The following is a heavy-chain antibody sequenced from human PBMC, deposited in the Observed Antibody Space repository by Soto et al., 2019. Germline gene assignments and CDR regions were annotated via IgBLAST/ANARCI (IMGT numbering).Heavy chain of an antibody. J-gene: IGHJ5*02. Sequence: QVQLVQSGAEVKKPGSSVKVSCKASGGTFSSYAISWVRQAPGQGLEWMGGIIPIFGTANYAQKFRGRVTITADESTSTAYMGLSSLRSEDTAVYYCAREVVVAATGWFDPWCQGTLVTVSS. CDR2: IIPIFGTA. V-gene: IGHV1-69*12. CDR1: GGTFSSYA. D-gene: IGHD2-15*01. CDR3: AREVVVAATGWFDP.